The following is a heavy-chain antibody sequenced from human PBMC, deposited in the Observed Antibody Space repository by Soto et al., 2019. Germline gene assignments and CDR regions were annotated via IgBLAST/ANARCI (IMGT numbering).Heavy chain of an antibody. CDR2: IIPIFGTA. CDR1: GGTFSSYA. V-gene: IGHV1-69*13. CDR3: ARGSPLAARNWFDP. J-gene: IGHJ5*02. Sequence: SVKVSCKASGGTFSSYAISWVRQAPGQGLEWMGGIIPIFGTANYAQKFQGRVTITADESTSTAYMELSSLSSEDTAVYYCARGSPLAARNWFDPWGQGTLVTVSS. D-gene: IGHD6-6*01.